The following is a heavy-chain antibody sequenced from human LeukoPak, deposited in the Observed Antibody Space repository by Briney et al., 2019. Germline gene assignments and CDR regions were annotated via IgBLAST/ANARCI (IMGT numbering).Heavy chain of an antibody. D-gene: IGHD3-10*01. CDR1: GFTFSSYA. Sequence: GGSLRLSCAASGFTFSSYAMSWVRQAPGKGLEWVSTISGSGGGTYYADSVKGRFTLSRDNSMNTLYLQMNSLRAEDTAVYYCGKDAESGRSADYWGQGTLVTVSS. CDR2: ISGSGGGT. J-gene: IGHJ4*02. CDR3: GKDAESGRSADY. V-gene: IGHV3-23*01.